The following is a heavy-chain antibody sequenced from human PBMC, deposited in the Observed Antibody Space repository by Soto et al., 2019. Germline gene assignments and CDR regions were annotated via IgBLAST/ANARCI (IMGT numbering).Heavy chain of an antibody. J-gene: IGHJ6*02. CDR3: ARGITGTTGYYYGMDV. CDR1: GYTFTGYY. V-gene: IGHV1-2*04. Sequence: GASVKVSCKASGYTFTGYYMHWVRQAPGQGLEWMGWINPNSGGTNYAQKFQGWVTMTRDTSISTAYMELSRLRSDDTAVYYCARGITGTTGYYYGMDVWGQGTTVTVSS. CDR2: INPNSGGT. D-gene: IGHD1-7*01.